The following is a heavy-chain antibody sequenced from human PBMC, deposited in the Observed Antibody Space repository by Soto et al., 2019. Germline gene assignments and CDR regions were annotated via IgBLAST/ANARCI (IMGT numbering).Heavy chain of an antibody. D-gene: IGHD1-26*01. CDR2: IYYSGST. CDR3: ARDLDPIVGATHAFDI. V-gene: IGHV4-59*01. Sequence: SETLSLTCTVSGGSISSYYWSWIRQPPGKGLEWIGYIYYSGSTNYNPSLKSRVTISVDTSKNQFSLKLSSVTAADTAVYYCARDLDPIVGATHAFDIWGQGTMVTVSS. CDR1: GGSISSYY. J-gene: IGHJ3*02.